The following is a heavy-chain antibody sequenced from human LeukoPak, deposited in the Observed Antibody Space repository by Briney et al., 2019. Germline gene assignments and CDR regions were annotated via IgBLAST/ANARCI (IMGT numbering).Heavy chain of an antibody. CDR3: ARDYCSSTSCLFDY. V-gene: IGHV1-2*06. Sequence: ASVKVSCMASGYTFTGYHMPWVRQAPGQGLEWLGRINPNSGDTNYAQKFQGRVTMTRDTSNSTAYMELSRLRSDDTAVDYCARDYCSSTSCLFDYWGQGTLVTVSS. CDR1: GYTFTGYH. D-gene: IGHD2-2*01. CDR2: INPNSGDT. J-gene: IGHJ4*02.